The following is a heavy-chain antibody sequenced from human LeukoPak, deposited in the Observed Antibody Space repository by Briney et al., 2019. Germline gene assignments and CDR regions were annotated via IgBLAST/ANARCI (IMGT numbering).Heavy chain of an antibody. CDR2: ISSSGSTI. CDR3: ARFTDSSSWYPSPSYYYFDY. J-gene: IGHJ4*02. Sequence: GGSLRLSCAASGFTFSSYEMNWVRQAPGKGLEWVSYISSSGSTIYYADSVKGRFTISRDNAKNSLYLQMNSLRAEDTAVYYCARFTDSSSWYPSPSYYYFDYWGQGTLVTVPS. D-gene: IGHD6-13*01. V-gene: IGHV3-48*03. CDR1: GFTFSSYE.